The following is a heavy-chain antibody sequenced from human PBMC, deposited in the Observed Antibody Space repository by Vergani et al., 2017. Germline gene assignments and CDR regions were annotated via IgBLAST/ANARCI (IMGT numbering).Heavy chain of an antibody. CDR2: IQIDGSNQ. D-gene: IGHD3-16*01. J-gene: IGHJ4*02. CDR1: GFTLSNYD. V-gene: IGHV3-30*02. Sequence: QVQLVESGGGVVQRGGSLRLSCATSGFTLSNYDMQWIRQGPGKGLEFVAFIQIDGSNQYYADSVKGRFTLSRDFSKNTLYLQMNNLRTDETAKYYCAKHFRGWGIDYWGQGTQVIVSS. CDR3: AKHFRGWGIDY.